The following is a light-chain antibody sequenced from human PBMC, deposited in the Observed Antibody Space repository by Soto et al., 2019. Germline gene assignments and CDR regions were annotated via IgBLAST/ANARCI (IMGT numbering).Light chain of an antibody. CDR2: GAF. CDR1: QSITDK. Sequence: IVMTQSPDTLSVSPGERATLSCRASQSITDKVVWYQQKSGQAPSLLIFGAFTRAAGVPARFSGSGSGTDFTLTISSLQSEDSAVYFCQQYSNWPKTFGQGTKVEIK. V-gene: IGKV3-15*01. J-gene: IGKJ1*01. CDR3: QQYSNWPKT.